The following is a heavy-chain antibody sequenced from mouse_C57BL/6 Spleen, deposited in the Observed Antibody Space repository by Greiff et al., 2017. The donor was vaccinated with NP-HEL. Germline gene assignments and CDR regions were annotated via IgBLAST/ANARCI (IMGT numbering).Heavy chain of an antibody. V-gene: IGHV1-54*01. J-gene: IGHJ2*01. CDR3: ARELGVFDY. CDR1: GYAFTNYL. CDR2: INPGSGGT. Sequence: QVQLQQSGAELVRPGTSVKVSCKASGYAFTNYLIEWVQQRPGQGLEWIGVINPGSGGTNYNEKFKGKATLTADKSSSTAYMQLSSLTSEDCAVYFCARELGVFDYWGQGTTLTVSS. D-gene: IGHD4-1*01.